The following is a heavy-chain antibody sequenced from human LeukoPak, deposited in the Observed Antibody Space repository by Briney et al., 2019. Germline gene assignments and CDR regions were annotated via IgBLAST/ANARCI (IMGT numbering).Heavy chain of an antibody. CDR2: IYTTGDI. J-gene: IGHJ5*02. D-gene: IGHD5-18*01. V-gene: IGHV4-4*07. CDR1: GGSISSYY. CDR3: ARGHSGNNPNWFDP. Sequence: SETLSLTCSVSGGSISSYYWSWIRQPAGKGLEWVGRIYTTGDINYNPPLQSRVTMSIDRSKKEFYPMLTSVTAADTAVYFCARGHSGNNPNWFDPWGQGILVTVSS.